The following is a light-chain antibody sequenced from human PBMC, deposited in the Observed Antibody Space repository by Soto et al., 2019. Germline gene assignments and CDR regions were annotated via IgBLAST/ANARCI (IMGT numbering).Light chain of an antibody. J-gene: IGKJ4*01. Sequence: EIVLTQSPSTLSLSPGERATLSCRASQSVTSSSLAWYQQKPAQAPRLLVYGTSRRATGIPDRFSGSGSGTDFTLTISRLEPQDFAMYYCHQYGSSPLTFGGGTKVEIK. V-gene: IGKV3-20*01. CDR1: QSVTSSS. CDR2: GTS. CDR3: HQYGSSPLT.